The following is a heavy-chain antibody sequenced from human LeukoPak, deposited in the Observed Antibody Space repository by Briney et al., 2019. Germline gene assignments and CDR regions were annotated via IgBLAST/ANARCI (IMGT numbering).Heavy chain of an antibody. CDR3: TRDGLRGYDFDF. D-gene: IGHD5-12*01. Sequence: GAPLRLSCAASGFTFRSHAMSWLRQPPGKGLELVSNILNSGDTKYYADSVKGRFIVSRDNSKNTLYLQMDRLRVDDTAVYYCTRDGLRGYDFDFWGPGTLVTVSS. CDR1: GFTFRSHA. CDR2: ILNSGDTK. J-gene: IGHJ5*01. V-gene: IGHV3-23*01.